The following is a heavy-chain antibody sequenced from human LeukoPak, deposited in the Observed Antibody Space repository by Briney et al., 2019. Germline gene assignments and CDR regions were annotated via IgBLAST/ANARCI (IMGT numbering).Heavy chain of an antibody. CDR3: AREVVVPAAVDY. J-gene: IGHJ4*02. V-gene: IGHV3-21*01. CDR1: GFTFSSYS. Sequence: PGGSLRLSCAASGFTFSSYSMNWVRQAPGKGLEWVSSISSSSSYIYYADSAKGRFTISRDNAKNSLYLQMNSLRAEDTAVYYCAREVVVPAAVDYWGQGTLVTVSS. D-gene: IGHD2-2*01. CDR2: ISSSSSYI.